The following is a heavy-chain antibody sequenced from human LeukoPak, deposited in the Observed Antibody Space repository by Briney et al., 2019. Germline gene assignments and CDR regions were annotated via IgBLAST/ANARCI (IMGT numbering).Heavy chain of an antibody. CDR2: INPDGGNT. CDR1: GGTFSSYA. D-gene: IGHD2-21*01. V-gene: IGHV1-18*01. Sequence: VASVKVSCKASGGTFSSYAISWVRQAPGQGLEWMGLINPDGGNTNYAQNFQGRVTLTRDTSTSTAYMELRSLRSDDTAVYYCARDPGGDLDYWGQGTLVTVSS. J-gene: IGHJ4*02. CDR3: ARDPGGDLDY.